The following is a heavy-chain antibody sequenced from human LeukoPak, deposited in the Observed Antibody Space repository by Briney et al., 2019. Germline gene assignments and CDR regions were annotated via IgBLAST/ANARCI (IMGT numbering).Heavy chain of an antibody. CDR1: GYTFTGYY. CDR3: ARDRSGSYTYYYGMDV. CDR2: INPSGGST. D-gene: IGHD1-26*01. J-gene: IGHJ6*02. Sequence: ASVKVSCKASGYTFTGYYMHWVRQAPGQGLEWMGIINPSGGSTSYAQKFQGRVTMTRDTSTSTVYMELSSLRSEDTAVYYCARDRSGSYTYYYGMDVWGQGTTVTVSS. V-gene: IGHV1-46*01.